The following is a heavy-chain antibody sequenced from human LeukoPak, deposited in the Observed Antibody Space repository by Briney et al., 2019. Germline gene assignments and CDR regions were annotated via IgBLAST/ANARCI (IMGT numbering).Heavy chain of an antibody. J-gene: IGHJ4*02. CDR2: ISSSSSYI. V-gene: IGHV3-21*01. Sequence: GGSLRLSCAASGFTFSSYSMNWVRQAPGKGLEGVSSISSSSSYIYYADSVKGRFTISRDNAKNSLYLQMNSLRAEDTAVYYCARVYDSSGYYGVDYWGQGTLVTVSS. CDR3: ARVYDSSGYYGVDY. CDR1: GFTFSSYS. D-gene: IGHD3-22*01.